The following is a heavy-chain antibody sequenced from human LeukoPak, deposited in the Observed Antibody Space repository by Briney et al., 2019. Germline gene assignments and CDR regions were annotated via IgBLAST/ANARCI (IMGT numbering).Heavy chain of an antibody. J-gene: IGHJ4*02. Sequence: PSETLSLTCTVSGGSISSYYWSWIRQPAGKGLEWIGRIYTSGSTNYNPSLKSRVTMSVDTSKNQFSLKLSSVIAADTAVYYCARNYYGSGSYYIDYWGQGTLVTVSS. CDR3: ARNYYGSGSYYIDY. V-gene: IGHV4-4*07. CDR1: GGSISSYY. D-gene: IGHD3-10*01. CDR2: IYTSGST.